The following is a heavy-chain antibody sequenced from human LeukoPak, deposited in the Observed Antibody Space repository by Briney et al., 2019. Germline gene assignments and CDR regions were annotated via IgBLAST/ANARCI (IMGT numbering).Heavy chain of an antibody. V-gene: IGHV3-53*01. CDR2: IYSGGST. Sequence: GGSLRLSCAASGLTVSSNYMSWVRQAPGKGLEWVSVIYSGGSTYYADSVKGRFTISRDNSKNTLYLQMNSLRAEDTAVYYCAKGRQTYYYYGMDVWGQGTTVTVSS. CDR3: AKGRQTYYYYGMDV. J-gene: IGHJ6*02. CDR1: GLTVSSNY.